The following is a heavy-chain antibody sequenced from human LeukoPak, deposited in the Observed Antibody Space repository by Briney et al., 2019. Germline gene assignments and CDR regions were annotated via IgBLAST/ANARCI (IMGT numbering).Heavy chain of an antibody. J-gene: IGHJ6*03. CDR1: GGSISSYY. CDR2: IYTSGST. V-gene: IGHV4-4*07. CDR3: ARVRYSSPLYYYYYMDV. Sequence: TSSETLSLTCTVSGGSISSYYWSWIRQPAGKGLEWIGRIYTSGSTNYIPSLKSRVTISVDTSKNQFSLKLSSVTAADTAVYYCARVRYSSPLYYYYYMDVWGKGTTVTVSS. D-gene: IGHD6-13*01.